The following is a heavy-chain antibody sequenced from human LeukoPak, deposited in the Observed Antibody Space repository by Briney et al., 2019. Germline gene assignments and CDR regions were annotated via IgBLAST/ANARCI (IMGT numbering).Heavy chain of an antibody. Sequence: SETLSLTCAVYGGSFSGYYWSWIRQPPGKGLEWIGEINHSGSTNYNPSLKSRVTISVDTSKNQFSLDLSSVTAADTALYYCARHSSRDAFDIWGQGTMVTVSS. J-gene: IGHJ3*02. CDR2: INHSGST. V-gene: IGHV4-34*01. CDR1: GGSFSGYY. CDR3: ARHSSRDAFDI. D-gene: IGHD6-13*01.